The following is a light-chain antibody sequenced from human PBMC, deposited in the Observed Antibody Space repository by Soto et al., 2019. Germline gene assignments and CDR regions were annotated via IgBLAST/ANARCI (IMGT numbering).Light chain of an antibody. CDR2: EVS. V-gene: IGLV2-8*01. CDR3: SSYAGSNHVI. Sequence: QSALTQPPSASGSPGQSVTISCNGTRSDVGGYNYVFWYQQHPGKAPKLMIYEVSQRPSGVPDRFSGSKSGNTASLTVSGLQADDEADYYCSSYAGSNHVIFGGGTKLTVL. CDR1: RSDVGGYNY. J-gene: IGLJ2*01.